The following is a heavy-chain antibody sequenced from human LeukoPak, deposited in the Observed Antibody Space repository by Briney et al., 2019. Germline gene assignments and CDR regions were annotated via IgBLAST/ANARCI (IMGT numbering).Heavy chain of an antibody. Sequence: PSETLSLTCTVSGGSINSHYFNWIRQSPGKGLEWIGYIYNSGNINYNPSLKSRVTLSVDTTKNQFCLKLSSVTAADTAIYYCATKVRGGPDIWGQGTMVIVSS. CDR3: ATKVRGGPDI. V-gene: IGHV4-59*11. CDR1: GGSINSHY. D-gene: IGHD2-15*01. J-gene: IGHJ3*02. CDR2: IYNSGNI.